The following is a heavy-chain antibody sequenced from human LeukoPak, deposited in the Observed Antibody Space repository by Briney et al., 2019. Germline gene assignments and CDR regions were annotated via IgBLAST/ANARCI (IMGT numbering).Heavy chain of an antibody. Sequence: GGSLRLSCAASGFTFSSYEMNWVRQAPGKGLVWVSRINSDGSSTSYADSVKGRFTISRDNAKNTLYLQMNSLRAEDTAVYYCARVSTPGITIFGVVITHYYYYYMDVWGKGTTVTVSS. V-gene: IGHV3-74*01. CDR3: ARVSTPGITIFGVVITHYYYYYMDV. J-gene: IGHJ6*03. D-gene: IGHD3-3*01. CDR2: INSDGSST. CDR1: GFTFSSYE.